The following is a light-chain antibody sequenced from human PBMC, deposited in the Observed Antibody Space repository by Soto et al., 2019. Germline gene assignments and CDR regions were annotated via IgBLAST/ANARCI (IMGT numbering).Light chain of an antibody. CDR1: SSDVGGYNY. Sequence: QSALTQPASVSGSPGQSITIYCTGTSSDVGGYNYVSWYQQHPGKAPKLMIYEVSNRPSGVSNRFSGSKSGNTASLTISGLQAEDGADYYCSSYTSSSTWVFGGGTKLTVL. CDR3: SSYTSSSTWV. V-gene: IGLV2-14*01. J-gene: IGLJ3*02. CDR2: EVS.